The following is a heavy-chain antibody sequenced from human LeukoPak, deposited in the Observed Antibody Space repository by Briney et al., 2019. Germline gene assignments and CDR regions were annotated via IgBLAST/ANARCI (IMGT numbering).Heavy chain of an antibody. Sequence: ASVKVSCKASGYTFTSYGISWVRQAPGQGLEWMGWNSTYNGHTNYARKVQGRVTMTTDTSTSTAYMELRSLRSDDTAVYYCARGWEDDAFDIWGQGTMVTVSS. V-gene: IGHV1-18*01. J-gene: IGHJ3*02. CDR2: NSTYNGHT. D-gene: IGHD6-19*01. CDR1: GYTFTSYG. CDR3: ARGWEDDAFDI.